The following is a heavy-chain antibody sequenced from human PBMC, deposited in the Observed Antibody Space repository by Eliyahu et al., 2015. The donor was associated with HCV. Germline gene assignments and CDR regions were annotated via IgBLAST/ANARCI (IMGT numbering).Heavy chain of an antibody. D-gene: IGHD3-9*01. CDR2: IYYSGST. J-gene: IGHJ6*02. Sequence: QLQLQESGPGLVKPSETLSLTXTVSGGSISSSSYYWGWIRQPPGKGLEWIGSIYYSGSTYYNPSXKSRVTISVDTSKNQFSLKLRSVTAADTAVYYCARHGPLYDILTGYYYGMDVWGQGTTVTVSS. V-gene: IGHV4-39*01. CDR3: ARHGPLYDILTGYYYGMDV. CDR1: GGSISSSSYY.